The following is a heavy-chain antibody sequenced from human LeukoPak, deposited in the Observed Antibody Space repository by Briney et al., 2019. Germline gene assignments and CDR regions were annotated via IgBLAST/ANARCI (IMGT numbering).Heavy chain of an antibody. Sequence: QPGGSLRLSCAASGFTFSSCGMPWVRQAPGKGLEWVAVISYDGSNKYYADSVKGRFTISRDNSKNTLYLQMNSLRAEDTAVYYCAKNKYYSFWGQGTLVTVSS. J-gene: IGHJ4*02. CDR2: ISYDGSNK. D-gene: IGHD3-10*01. V-gene: IGHV3-30*18. CDR3: AKNKYYSF. CDR1: GFTFSSCG.